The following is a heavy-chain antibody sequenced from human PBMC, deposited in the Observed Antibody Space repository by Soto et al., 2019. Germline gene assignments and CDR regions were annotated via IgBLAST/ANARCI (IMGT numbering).Heavy chain of an antibody. J-gene: IGHJ6*02. Sequence: GGSLRLACAASGFTFSSYGMSWVRQAPGKGLEWVANIKQDGSEKYYVDSVKGRFTISRDNAKNSLYLQMNSLRAEDTAVYYCARDNYDFWSGYSDGMDVWGQGTTVTVSS. CDR1: GFTFSSYG. V-gene: IGHV3-7*01. CDR2: IKQDGSEK. CDR3: ARDNYDFWSGYSDGMDV. D-gene: IGHD3-3*01.